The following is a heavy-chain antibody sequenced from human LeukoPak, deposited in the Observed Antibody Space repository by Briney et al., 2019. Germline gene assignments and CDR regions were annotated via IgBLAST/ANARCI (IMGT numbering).Heavy chain of an antibody. CDR3: ARAPEYGWGSYLLY. CDR2: IHTRGTT. CDR1: GASIIGYY. Sequence: SETLSLTCSVSGASIIGYYWSWIRQPARKGLEWIGRIHTRGTTNYNPSLKSRVTISVDTPKSQFSLNLSSVTAADTGVYYCARAPEYGWGSYLLYWGQGIQVTVSS. V-gene: IGHV4-4*07. D-gene: IGHD3-10*01. J-gene: IGHJ4*02.